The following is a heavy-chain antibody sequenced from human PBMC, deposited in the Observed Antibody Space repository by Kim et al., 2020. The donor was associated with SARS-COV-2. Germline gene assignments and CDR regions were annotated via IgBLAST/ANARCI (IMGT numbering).Heavy chain of an antibody. Sequence: ASVKVSCKASGYTFTDYYIHWVRQAPGQGLEWMGWINTDGGDTKYVQKFQGRVTMIRDTSISTAYMELSRLRYDDTAVYYCVRDPYGEELYDYWGQGTLVTVSS. CDR1: GYTFTDYY. V-gene: IGHV1-2*02. CDR2: INTDGGDT. D-gene: IGHD4-17*01. CDR3: VRDPYGEELYDY. J-gene: IGHJ4*02.